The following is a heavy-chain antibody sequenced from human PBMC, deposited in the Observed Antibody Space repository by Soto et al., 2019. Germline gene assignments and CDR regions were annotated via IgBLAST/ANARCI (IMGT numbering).Heavy chain of an antibody. D-gene: IGHD3-9*01. CDR3: ARSALRYFDWLSPDAEYFQH. Sequence: QVQLQQWGAGLLKPSETLSLTCAVYGGSFSGYYWSWIRQPPGKGLEWIGEINHSGSTNYNPSLKSRVTISVDTSKNQFSLELSSVTAADTAVYYCARSALRYFDWLSPDAEYFQHWGQGTLVTVSS. V-gene: IGHV4-34*01. CDR2: INHSGST. CDR1: GGSFSGYY. J-gene: IGHJ1*01.